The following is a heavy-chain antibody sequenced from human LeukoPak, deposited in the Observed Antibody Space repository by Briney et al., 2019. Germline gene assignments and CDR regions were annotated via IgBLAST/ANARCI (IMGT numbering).Heavy chain of an antibody. CDR1: GFTFSSYD. J-gene: IGHJ4*02. CDR2: IGTSGDT. V-gene: IGHV3-13*04. CDR3: SRVGSSGWPNYFDS. Sequence: PGGSLRLSCAASGFTFSSYDMPWVRQATGKGLEWVSVIGTSGDTYYAGSVKGRFTIYRENAKNSLYLQMNSLTAGDTAVYFCSRVGSSGWPNYFDSWGQGTRVTVSS. D-gene: IGHD6-19*01.